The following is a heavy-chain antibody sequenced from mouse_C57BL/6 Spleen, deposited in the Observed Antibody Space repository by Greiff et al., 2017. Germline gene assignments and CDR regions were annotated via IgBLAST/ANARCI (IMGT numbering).Heavy chain of an antibody. J-gene: IGHJ3*01. CDR3: TNDYGSGPFAD. CDR1: GYTFTDYE. Sequence: QVQLQQSGAELVRPGASVTLSCKASGYTFTDYEMHWVKQTPVHGLEWIGSIYPGTGGTAYNQKFKGKAILTADKSSSTAYMELRSLTSEDSSVYDCTNDYGSGPFADWGKGTLVTVAA. CDR2: IYPGTGGT. D-gene: IGHD1-1*01. V-gene: IGHV1-15*01.